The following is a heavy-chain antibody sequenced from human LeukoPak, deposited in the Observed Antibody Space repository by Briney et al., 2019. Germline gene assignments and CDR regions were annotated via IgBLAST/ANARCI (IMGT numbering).Heavy chain of an antibody. Sequence: PGRSLRLSCAASGSTFSSYGMHWVRQAPGKGLEWVAVIWYDGTNKYYADSVKGRFTISRDNSKNTLFLQMNSLRVEDTAVYYCARAAYDSSGYLTLWGQGTLVTVSS. D-gene: IGHD3-22*01. V-gene: IGHV3-33*01. CDR2: IWYDGTNK. J-gene: IGHJ4*02. CDR1: GSTFSSYG. CDR3: ARAAYDSSGYLTL.